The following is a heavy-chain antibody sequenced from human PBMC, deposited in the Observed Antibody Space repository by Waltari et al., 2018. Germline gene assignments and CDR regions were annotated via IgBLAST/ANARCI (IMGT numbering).Heavy chain of an antibody. V-gene: IGHV1-2*02. CDR1: GYTFTDYY. CDR3: ARKSWHDF. Sequence: QVQLVQSGSEVKRPGASVKVSCKASGYTFTDYYIHWVRQAPGQGLEWMGWINPKSGDTKYAQKFQGRVTITRDTAISTAYMELSRLKSDDTAVFYCARKSWHDFWGQGSLVTVSS. J-gene: IGHJ4*02. D-gene: IGHD6-13*01. CDR2: INPKSGDT.